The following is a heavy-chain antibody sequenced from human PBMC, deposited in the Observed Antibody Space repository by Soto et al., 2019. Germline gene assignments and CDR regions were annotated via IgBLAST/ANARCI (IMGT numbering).Heavy chain of an antibody. CDR1: GYTFTGYY. V-gene: IGHV1-2*02. CDR2: INPNSGGT. CDR3: ARARYSSGWYDY. D-gene: IGHD6-19*01. Sequence: ASVKVSCKASGYTFTGYYMHWVRQAPGQGLEWMGWINPNSGGTNYAQKFQGRVTMTRDTSISTAYVELSRLRSDDTAVYYCARARYSSGWYDYWGQGTLVTVSS. J-gene: IGHJ4*02.